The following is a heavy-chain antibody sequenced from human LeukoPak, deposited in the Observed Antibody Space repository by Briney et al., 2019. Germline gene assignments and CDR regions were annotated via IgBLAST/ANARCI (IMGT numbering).Heavy chain of an antibody. CDR1: GGTFSSYT. CDR2: IIPILGIA. Sequence: GASVMVSCKASGGTFSSYTISWVRQAPGQGLEWMGRIIPILGIANYAQKFQGRVTITADKSTSTAYMELSSLRSEDTAVYYCARATGLDGDYGYYFDYWGQGTLVTVSS. V-gene: IGHV1-69*02. D-gene: IGHD4-17*01. CDR3: ARATGLDGDYGYYFDY. J-gene: IGHJ4*02.